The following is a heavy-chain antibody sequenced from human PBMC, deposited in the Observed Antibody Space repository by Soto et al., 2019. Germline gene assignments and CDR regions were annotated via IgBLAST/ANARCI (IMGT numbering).Heavy chain of an antibody. CDR3: ARDLQLYLDP. D-gene: IGHD2-2*02. CDR2: IYYSGST. J-gene: IGHJ5*02. Sequence: PSETLSLTCTVSGGSISSGGYYWSWIRQHPGKGLEWIGYIYYSGSTYYNPSLKSRVTISVDTPKNQFSLKLSSVTAADTAVYYCARDLQLYLDPWGQGTLVTVS. V-gene: IGHV4-31*03. CDR1: GGSISSGGYY.